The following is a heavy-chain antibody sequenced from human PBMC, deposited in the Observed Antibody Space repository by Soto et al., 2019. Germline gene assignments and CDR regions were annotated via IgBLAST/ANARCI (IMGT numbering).Heavy chain of an antibody. V-gene: IGHV4-59*08. D-gene: IGHD6-19*01. CDR1: GGSISSYY. CDR3: ARKGAVAGHLDY. CDR2: IYYSGST. J-gene: IGHJ4*02. Sequence: SETLSLTCTVSGGSISSYYWSWIRQPPGKGLEWIGYIYYSGSTNYNPSLKSRVTISVDTSKNQFSMKLSSVTAADTAVYYCARKGAVAGHLDYWGQGTLVTVSS.